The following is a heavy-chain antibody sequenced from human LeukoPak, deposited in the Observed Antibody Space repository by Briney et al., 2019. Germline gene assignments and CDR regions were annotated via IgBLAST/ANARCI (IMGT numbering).Heavy chain of an antibody. Sequence: ASVKVSCKASGYTFTGYYMHWVRQAPGQGLEWMGWINPNSGGTNYAQKLQGRVTMTRDTSISTAYMELSRLRSDDTAVYYCARDLPPYYGDLEKNYMDVWGKGTTVTISS. CDR1: GYTFTGYY. J-gene: IGHJ6*03. CDR2: INPNSGGT. CDR3: ARDLPPYYGDLEKNYMDV. D-gene: IGHD4-17*01. V-gene: IGHV1-2*02.